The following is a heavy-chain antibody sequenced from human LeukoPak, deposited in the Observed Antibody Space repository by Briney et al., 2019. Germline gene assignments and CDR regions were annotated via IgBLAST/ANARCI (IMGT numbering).Heavy chain of an antibody. J-gene: IGHJ4*02. CDR3: ARGDVGYYDFWSGYPRAFDY. CDR1: GGSISSYY. D-gene: IGHD3-3*01. Sequence: SETLSLTCTVSGGSISSYYWSWIRQPPGKGLEWIGYIYYSGSTNYNPSLKSRVTISVDTSKDQFSLKLSSVTAADTAVYYCARGDVGYYDFWSGYPRAFDYWGQGTLVTVSS. CDR2: IYYSGST. V-gene: IGHV4-59*01.